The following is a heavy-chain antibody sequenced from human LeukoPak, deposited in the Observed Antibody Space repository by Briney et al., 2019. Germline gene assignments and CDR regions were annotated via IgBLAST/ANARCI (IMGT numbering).Heavy chain of an antibody. CDR1: GGSISSYY. J-gene: IGHJ6*03. V-gene: IGHV4-59*08. Sequence: SSETLSLTCTVSGGSISSYYWNWIRQPPGKGLEWIGYINYSGSTNYNPSLKSRVTISADTSKNQFSLKLSSVTAADTAVYYCARGKRGVRGPIYYYYYMDVWGKGTTVTISS. CDR3: ARGKRGVRGPIYYYYYMDV. D-gene: IGHD3-10*01. CDR2: INYSGST.